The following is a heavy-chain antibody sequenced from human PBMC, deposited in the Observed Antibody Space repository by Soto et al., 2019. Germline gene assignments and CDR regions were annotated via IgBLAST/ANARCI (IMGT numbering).Heavy chain of an antibody. D-gene: IGHD3-22*01. CDR3: STRAYDTNGYYRFDP. CDR2: INHSGRV. J-gene: IGHJ5*02. CDR1: GGSFSGHS. Sequence: SEPLSLTCAVYGGSFSGHSWTWIRQSPGKGLEWIGDINHSGRVNYSPSLKSRVTISLDTSKNQFSLTLSAVTAADTAMYYCSTRAYDTNGYYRFDPWGQGALVTVSS. V-gene: IGHV4-34*01.